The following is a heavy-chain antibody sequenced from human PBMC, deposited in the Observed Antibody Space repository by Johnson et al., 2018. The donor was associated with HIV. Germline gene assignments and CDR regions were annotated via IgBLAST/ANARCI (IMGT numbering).Heavy chain of an antibody. Sequence: QVQLVESGGGLIQPGGSLRLSCAASGFTVSSNYMSWVRQAPGKGLEWVAVISYDGTNKYYTDSVKGRFTISRDNDKKSVYLQMNSLRAEDTAVYYCARGRNAFDIWGQGTMVTVSS. CDR3: ARGRNAFDI. J-gene: IGHJ3*02. V-gene: IGHV3-30*03. CDR1: GFTVSSNY. CDR2: ISYDGTNK.